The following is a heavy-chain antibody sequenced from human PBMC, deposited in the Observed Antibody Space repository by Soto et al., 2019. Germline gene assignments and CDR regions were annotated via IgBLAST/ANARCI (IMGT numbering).Heavy chain of an antibody. CDR3: AREGVAYATDY. Sequence: QVQLLESGGGVVQPGRSLRLSCAASGFTFSSSTMHWVRQAPGKGLEWVAAIWYDGSNKYYADSVKGRFTISRDNSKNTLYLQMNSLRAEDTAVYCCAREGVAYATDYWGQGTLLTVSS. D-gene: IGHD3-16*01. CDR1: GFTFSSST. V-gene: IGHV3-33*01. CDR2: IWYDGSNK. J-gene: IGHJ4*02.